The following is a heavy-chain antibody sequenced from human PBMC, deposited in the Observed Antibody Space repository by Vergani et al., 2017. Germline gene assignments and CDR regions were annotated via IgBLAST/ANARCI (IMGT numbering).Heavy chain of an antibody. V-gene: IGHV4-34*01. CDR3: ARGKYDILTGPGYYMDV. CDR2: INHSGST. D-gene: IGHD3-9*01. CDR1: GGSFSGYY. Sequence: QVQLQESGPGLLKPSETLSLTCAVYGGSFSGYYWSWIRQPPGKGLEWIGEINHSGSTNYNPSLKSRVTISVDTSKNQFSLKLSSVTAADTAVYYCARGKYDILTGPGYYMDVWGKGTTVTVSS. J-gene: IGHJ6*03.